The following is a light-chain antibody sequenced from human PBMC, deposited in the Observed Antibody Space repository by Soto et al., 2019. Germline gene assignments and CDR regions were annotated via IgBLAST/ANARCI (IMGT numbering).Light chain of an antibody. Sequence: AIPMTQSPSSLSASVGDRVTITCRASQGIRNDLNWYQQKPGKAPKLLIYAASSLQSGVPSKVSGSGSGTDFTLTISSLQPEDFATYYCLQDYNYPRTFGQGTKVEIK. CDR2: AAS. J-gene: IGKJ1*01. CDR1: QGIRND. V-gene: IGKV1-6*01. CDR3: LQDYNYPRT.